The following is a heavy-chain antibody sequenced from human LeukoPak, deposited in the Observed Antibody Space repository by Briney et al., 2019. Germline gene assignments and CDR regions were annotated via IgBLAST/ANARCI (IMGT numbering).Heavy chain of an antibody. CDR2: ISAYNGNT. Sequence: GASVKVSCKASGYTFTSYGISWVRQARGQGLEWMGWISAYNGNTNYAQKLQGRVTMTTDTSTSTAYMELRSLRSDDTAVYYCAREARIVPLGEVSPWGQRTLVTVSS. CDR1: GYTFTSYG. D-gene: IGHD1-26*01. V-gene: IGHV1-18*01. J-gene: IGHJ5*02. CDR3: AREARIVPLGEVSP.